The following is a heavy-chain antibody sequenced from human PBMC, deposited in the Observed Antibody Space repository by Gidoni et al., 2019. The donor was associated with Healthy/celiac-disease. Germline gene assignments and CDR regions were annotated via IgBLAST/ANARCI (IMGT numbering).Heavy chain of an antibody. J-gene: IGHJ4*02. V-gene: IGHV3-49*03. CDR2: IRSKAYGGTT. Sequence: EVQLVESGGGLVQPGRSLRLSCTASGFTFGDYAMSWFRQAPGKGLGWVGFIRSKAYGGTTEYAASVKGRFTISRDDSKSIAYLQMNSLKTEDTAVYYCTRSPPDVYCSGGSCWMGLYYFDYWGQGTLVTVSS. CDR3: TRSPPDVYCSGGSCWMGLYYFDY. CDR1: GFTFGDYA. D-gene: IGHD2-15*01.